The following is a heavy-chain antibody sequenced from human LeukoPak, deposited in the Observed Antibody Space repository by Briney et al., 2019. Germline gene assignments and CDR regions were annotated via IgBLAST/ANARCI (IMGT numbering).Heavy chain of an antibody. CDR3: ATDLINDSDAFDI. V-gene: IGHV3-64*01. Sequence: QPGRSLRLSCAASGFTFSSYAMHWVRQAPGKGLEYVSAISSNGGSTYYANSVKGRFTISRDNSKNTLYLQMGSLRAEDMAVYYCATDLINDSDAFDIWGQGTMVTVSS. D-gene: IGHD2-21*02. CDR2: ISSNGGST. J-gene: IGHJ3*02. CDR1: GFTFSSYA.